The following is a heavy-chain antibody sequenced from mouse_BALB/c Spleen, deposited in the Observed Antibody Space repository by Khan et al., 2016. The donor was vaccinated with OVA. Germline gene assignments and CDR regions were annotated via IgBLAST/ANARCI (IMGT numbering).Heavy chain of an antibody. CDR2: ISYSGRT. CDR3: AMGRTY. J-gene: IGHJ3*01. V-gene: IGHV3-2*02. CDR1: SYSITSDYA. D-gene: IGHD4-1*01. Sequence: EVQLQESGPGLVKPSQSLSLTCTVTSYSITSDYAWNWIRQFPGNKLEWMGYISYSGRTSYNPSLKSRISVTRDTSKNQFFPQLNSVTTEDTATYYCAMGRTYGGQGTLVTVSA.